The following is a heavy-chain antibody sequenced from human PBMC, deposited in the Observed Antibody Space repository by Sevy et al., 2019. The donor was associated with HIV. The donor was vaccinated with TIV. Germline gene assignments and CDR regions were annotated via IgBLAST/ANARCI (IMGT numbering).Heavy chain of an antibody. CDR3: ARIVPAAIHNYYYHYMDV. J-gene: IGHJ6*03. CDR2: IYYSRST. D-gene: IGHD2-2*01. CDR1: GGSISSSSYY. V-gene: IGHV4-39*01. Sequence: SETLSLTCTVSGGSISSSSYYWGWIRQPPGKGLEWIGSIYYSRSTYYNPSLKSRVTISVDTSKNQFSLKLSSVTAADTAVYYCARIVPAAIHNYYYHYMDVWGKGTTVTVSS.